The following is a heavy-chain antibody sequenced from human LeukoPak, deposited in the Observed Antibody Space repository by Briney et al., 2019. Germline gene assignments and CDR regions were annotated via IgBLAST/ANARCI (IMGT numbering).Heavy chain of an antibody. D-gene: IGHD3-9*01. Sequence: GASVKVSCKASGGTFSSYAMSGVRQAPGQGVEWMGEIIPIFGTANYAQKFQGRVTITADESTSTAYMELSSLRSEDTAVYYCARVKSGDDILTGYYTSQYNWFDPWGQGTLVTVSS. J-gene: IGHJ5*02. CDR1: GGTFSSYA. V-gene: IGHV1-69*01. CDR3: ARVKSGDDILTGYYTSQYNWFDP. CDR2: IIPIFGTA.